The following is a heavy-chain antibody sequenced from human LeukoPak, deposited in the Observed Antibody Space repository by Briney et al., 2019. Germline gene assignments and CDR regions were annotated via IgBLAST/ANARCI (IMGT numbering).Heavy chain of an antibody. J-gene: IGHJ4*02. CDR1: GFTFSSYS. V-gene: IGHV3-21*01. D-gene: IGHD5-18*01. CDR2: ISSSSSYI. Sequence: GGSLRLSCAASGFTFSSYSMNWVRQAPGKGLEWVSSISSSSSYIYYADSVKGRFTISRDNAKNSLYLQMNSLRAEDTAVYYCARVSFGWPKDTAMDLDYWGQGTLVTVSA. CDR3: ARVSFGWPKDTAMDLDY.